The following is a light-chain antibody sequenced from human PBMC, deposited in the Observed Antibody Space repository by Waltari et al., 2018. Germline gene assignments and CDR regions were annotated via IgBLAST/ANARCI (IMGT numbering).Light chain of an antibody. CDR1: QSVSSY. CDR3: QQRGDWPRLT. Sequence: EIVLTQSPATLSVSPGERATLSCRASQSVSSYLAWYQQKPGQAPRLLIYDASKMATGIPARFSGSGSGTDFTLTISSLEPEDFAVYYCQQRGDWPRLTFGQGTKVEIK. J-gene: IGKJ1*01. CDR2: DAS. V-gene: IGKV3-11*01.